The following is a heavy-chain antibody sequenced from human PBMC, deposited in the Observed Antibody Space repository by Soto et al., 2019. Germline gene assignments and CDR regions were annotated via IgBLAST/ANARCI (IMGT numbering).Heavy chain of an antibody. CDR2: ISGSGGST. CDR1: GFTFSSYA. D-gene: IGHD4-17*01. J-gene: IGHJ4*02. Sequence: GGSLRLSFAASGFTFSSYAMRWVRQAPGKGLEWVSAISGSGGSTYYADSVKGRFTISRDNSKKMLYLQMNSLRAEDTAVYYCAKGPDYGDHNQYVWGQGNLVTVSS. CDR3: AKGPDYGDHNQYV. V-gene: IGHV3-23*01.